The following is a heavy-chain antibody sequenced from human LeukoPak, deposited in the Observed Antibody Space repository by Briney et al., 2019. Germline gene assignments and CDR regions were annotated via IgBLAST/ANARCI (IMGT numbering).Heavy chain of an antibody. CDR2: ISSSGSTI. CDR3: AKDGVTYYDFWSGYPSASNWFDP. V-gene: IGHV3-11*01. Sequence: GGSLRLSCAASGFTFSDYYMSWIRQAPGKGLEWVSYISSSGSTIYYADSVKGRFTISRDNSKNTLYLQMNSLRAEDTAVYYCAKDGVTYYDFWSGYPSASNWFDPWGQGTLVTVSS. D-gene: IGHD3-3*01. CDR1: GFTFSDYY. J-gene: IGHJ5*02.